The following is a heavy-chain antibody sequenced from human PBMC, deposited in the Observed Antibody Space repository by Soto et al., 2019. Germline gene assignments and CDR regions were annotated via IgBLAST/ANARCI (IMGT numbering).Heavy chain of an antibody. D-gene: IGHD4-17*01. Sequence: QVQLQESGPGLVKPSETLSLTCTVSGASIRSTDYYWSWFRQPPGKGLEWIGYMYLSGSNHYNPSIKSRFTLSEDTSSTYFSLKLSSVTAADTAVYYCARGLFGYYAFDHWGQGALITVSS. CDR1: GASIRSTDYY. CDR3: ARGLFGYYAFDH. J-gene: IGHJ4*02. CDR2: MYLSGSN. V-gene: IGHV4-30-4*01.